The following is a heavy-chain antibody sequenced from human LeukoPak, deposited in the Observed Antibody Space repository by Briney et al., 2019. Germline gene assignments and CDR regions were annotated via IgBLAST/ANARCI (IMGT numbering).Heavy chain of an antibody. J-gene: IGHJ2*01. CDR2: VNSEGQTT. V-gene: IGHV3-74*01. CDR1: GFTFSSNW. CDR3: ARDPGSSSHDWYFDR. Sequence: GGSLRLSCAASGFTFSSNWMHWVRQVPGKGLVWVSRVNSEGQTTYYADSVKGRFIISRDNAKNTLYLQMNSLRAEDTAVYYCARDPGSSSHDWYFDRWGRGTLVTVSS. D-gene: IGHD1-26*01.